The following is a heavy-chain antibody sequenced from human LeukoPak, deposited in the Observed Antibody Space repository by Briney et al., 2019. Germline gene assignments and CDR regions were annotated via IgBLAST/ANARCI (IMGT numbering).Heavy chain of an antibody. CDR1: GFTFSSYG. CDR2: ISYDGSNK. CDR3: AKEGMEYCSGGSCYDDEDAFDI. J-gene: IGHJ3*02. D-gene: IGHD2-15*01. V-gene: IGHV3-30*18. Sequence: TGGSLRLSCAASGFTFSSYGMHWVRQAPGKGLEWVAVISYDGSNKYCADSVKGRFTISRDNSKNTLFLQMNSLRAEDTAVYYCAKEGMEYCSGGSCYDDEDAFDIWGQGTMVTVSS.